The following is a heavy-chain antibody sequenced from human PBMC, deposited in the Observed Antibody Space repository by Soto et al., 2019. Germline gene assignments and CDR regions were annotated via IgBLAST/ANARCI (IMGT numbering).Heavy chain of an antibody. CDR1: EFTFSSCG. CDR3: AKGAPTIFGVVTANYDAFDI. J-gene: IGHJ3*02. V-gene: IGHV3-30*18. D-gene: IGHD3-3*01. Sequence: QVQLVESGGGVVQPGRSLRLSWAASEFTFSSCGMHWVRQAPGKGLEWVAVISDDGSNKYYADSVKGRFTISRDNSKNTLYLQMNSLRAEDTAVYYCAKGAPTIFGVVTANYDAFDIWGQGTMVTVSS. CDR2: ISDDGSNK.